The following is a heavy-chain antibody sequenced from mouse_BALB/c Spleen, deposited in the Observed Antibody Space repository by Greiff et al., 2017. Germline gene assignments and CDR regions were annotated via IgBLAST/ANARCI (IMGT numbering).Heavy chain of an antibody. Sequence: EVQVVESGGGLVQPGGSLKLSCAASGFTFSSYTMSWVRQTPEKRLEWVATISSGGGNTYYPDSVKGRFTISRDNAKNNLYLQMSSLRSEDTALYYCARVGIYYDPNYYAMDYWGQGTSVTVSS. CDR3: ARVGIYYDPNYYAMDY. CDR2: ISSGGGNT. J-gene: IGHJ4*01. D-gene: IGHD2-4*01. V-gene: IGHV5-9*03. CDR1: GFTFSSYT.